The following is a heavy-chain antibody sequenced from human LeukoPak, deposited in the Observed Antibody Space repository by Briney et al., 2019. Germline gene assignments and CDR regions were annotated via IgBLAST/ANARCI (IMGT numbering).Heavy chain of an antibody. CDR3: AKKSLAVAGPAAFDY. CDR1: GFTFSSSA. J-gene: IGHJ4*02. Sequence: GGSLRLSCAASGFTFSSSAMSWVRQAPGKGLEWVSAISNNGGYTYYADSVQGRFTISRDNSKNTLYLQMNSLRAEDAAVYYCAKKSLAVAGPAAFDYWGQGTLVTVSS. D-gene: IGHD6-19*01. V-gene: IGHV3-23*01. CDR2: ISNNGGYT.